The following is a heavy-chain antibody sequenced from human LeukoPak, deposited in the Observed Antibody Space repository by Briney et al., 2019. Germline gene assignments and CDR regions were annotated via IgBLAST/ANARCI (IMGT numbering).Heavy chain of an antibody. V-gene: IGHV3-30*18. J-gene: IGHJ4*02. Sequence: GGSLRLSCAASGFTFSSYGMHWVRQAPGKGLEWVAVISYDGSNKYYADSVKGRFTISRDNSKNTLYLQMNSLRAEDTAVYYCAKDLEYLEFVSSGYYGFDYWGQGTLVTVSS. CDR3: AKDLEYLEFVSSGYYGFDY. D-gene: IGHD3-22*01. CDR2: ISYDGSNK. CDR1: GFTFSSYG.